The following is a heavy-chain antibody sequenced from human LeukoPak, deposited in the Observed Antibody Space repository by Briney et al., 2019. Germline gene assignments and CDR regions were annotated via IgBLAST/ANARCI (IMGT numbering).Heavy chain of an antibody. Sequence: SVKVSCKASGGTFSSYTISWVRQAPGQGLEWMGRIIPILGIANYAQKFQGRVTITADKSTSTAYMELSGLRSEDTAVYYCARGVPFDYDILTGSYYFDYWGQGTLVTVSS. D-gene: IGHD3-9*01. J-gene: IGHJ4*02. V-gene: IGHV1-69*02. CDR1: GGTFSSYT. CDR2: IIPILGIA. CDR3: ARGVPFDYDILTGSYYFDY.